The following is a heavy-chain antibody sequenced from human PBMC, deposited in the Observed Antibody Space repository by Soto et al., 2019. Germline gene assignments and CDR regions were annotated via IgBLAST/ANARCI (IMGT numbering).Heavy chain of an antibody. Sequence: QVQLVQSGAEVKKPGSSVKGSCKASGGIFSNFAFNWMRHAPGQGLEWMGGIIPTLGTPHYAQKFLGRVTITAAECTRTLYMEMCRRTGEDTAVYYCARVGLGAYDSWGQGTLVIVSS. CDR1: GGIFSNFA. CDR2: IIPTLGTP. CDR3: ARVGLGAYDS. D-gene: IGHD6-19*01. V-gene: IGHV1-69*01. J-gene: IGHJ4*02.